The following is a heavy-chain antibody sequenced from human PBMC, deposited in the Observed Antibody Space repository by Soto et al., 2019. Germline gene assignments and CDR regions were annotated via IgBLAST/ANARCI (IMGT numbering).Heavy chain of an antibody. CDR2: INPNSGGT. D-gene: IGHD3-9*01. CDR1: GYSFAGHY. J-gene: IGHJ3*02. V-gene: IGHV1-2*02. Sequence: ASVKVSCKTSGYSFAGHYLHWVRQAPGQGLDWMGWINPNSGGTIYAQKFQGRVTMTRDTSISTAYMVLTSPRSDDTAVYYCARDSHYDILTGYSRNACDMWGRGTVVTVS. CDR3: ARDSHYDILTGYSRNACDM.